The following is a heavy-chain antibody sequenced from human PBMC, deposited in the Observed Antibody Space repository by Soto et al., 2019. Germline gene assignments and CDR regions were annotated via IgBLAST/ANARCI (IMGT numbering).Heavy chain of an antibody. Sequence: QLLLQESGPGLVKPSETLSLTCTVSGGSILDSTYYWAWIRQSPGKGLEWIGTIFYSGGTFYTPSLTSRATMSVNTSNNQSSLKLSSVTAADTAVYYCARQASGYYYGWFDPWGQGTLVTVSS. CDR3: ARQASGYYYGWFDP. CDR1: GGSILDSTYY. J-gene: IGHJ5*02. CDR2: IFYSGGT. D-gene: IGHD3-22*01. V-gene: IGHV4-39*01.